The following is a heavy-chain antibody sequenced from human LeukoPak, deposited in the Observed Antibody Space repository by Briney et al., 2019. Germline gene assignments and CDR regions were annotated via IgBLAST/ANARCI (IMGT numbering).Heavy chain of an antibody. Sequence: GGSLRLSCAASGFIFSSYAMSWVRQAPGKGLEWVSVISGSGGSTYYADSVKGRFTISRDDSKNTLYLQMNSLKTEDTAVYYCTTPDTAGIDYWGQGTLVTVSS. CDR2: ISGSGGST. V-gene: IGHV3-23*01. CDR3: TTPDTAGIDY. J-gene: IGHJ4*02. CDR1: GFIFSSYA. D-gene: IGHD5-18*01.